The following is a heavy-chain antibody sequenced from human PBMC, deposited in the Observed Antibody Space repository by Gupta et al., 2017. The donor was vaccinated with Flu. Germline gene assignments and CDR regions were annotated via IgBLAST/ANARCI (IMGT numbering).Heavy chain of an antibody. Sequence: EVQLVESGGGLVKPGGSLRLSCAASGFTFSNAWMSWVRQAPGKGLEWVGRIKSKTDGGTTDYAAPVKGRFTISRDDSKNTLYLQMNSLKTEDTAVYYCTTVLTMIAAHFDYWGQGTLVTVSS. CDR2: IKSKTDGGTT. V-gene: IGHV3-15*01. CDR3: TTVLTMIAAHFDY. D-gene: IGHD3-22*01. CDR1: GFTFSNAW. J-gene: IGHJ4*02.